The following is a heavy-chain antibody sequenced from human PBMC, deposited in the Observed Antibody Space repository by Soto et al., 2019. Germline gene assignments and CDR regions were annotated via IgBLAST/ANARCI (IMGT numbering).Heavy chain of an antibody. D-gene: IGHD6-13*01. Sequence: SETLSLTCAVYGGSFSGYYWSWIRQPPGKGLEWIGEINHSGSTNYNPSLKSRVTISVDTSKNQFSLKLSSVTAADTAVYYCARGHINRWYDYYYYGMDVWGQGTTVTVSS. CDR1: GGSFSGYY. J-gene: IGHJ6*02. CDR2: INHSGST. V-gene: IGHV4-34*01. CDR3: ARGHINRWYDYYYYGMDV.